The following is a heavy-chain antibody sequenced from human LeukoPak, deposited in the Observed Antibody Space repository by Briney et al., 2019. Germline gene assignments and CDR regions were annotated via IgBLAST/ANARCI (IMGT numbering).Heavy chain of an antibody. CDR2: INHSGST. D-gene: IGHD3-10*01. CDR3: AASVWFGELIDSP. Sequence: SETLSLTCAVYGGSFSGYYWSWIRQPPGKGLEWIGEINHSGSTNYNPSLKSRVTISVDTSKNQFSLKLSSVTAAETAVYFCAASVWFGELIDSPWGQGTLVTVFS. V-gene: IGHV4-34*01. CDR1: GGSFSGYY. J-gene: IGHJ5*02.